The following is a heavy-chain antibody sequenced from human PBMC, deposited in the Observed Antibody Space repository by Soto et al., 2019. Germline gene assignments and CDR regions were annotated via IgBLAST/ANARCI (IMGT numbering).Heavy chain of an antibody. CDR1: GFTFSSYA. V-gene: IGHV3-23*01. CDR2: ISGSGGST. CDR3: AKDSLTYYYDSAANWFDP. D-gene: IGHD3-22*01. Sequence: GGSLRLSCAASGFTFSSYAMSWVRQAPGKGLEWVSAISGSGGSTYYADSVKGRFTISRDNSKNTLYLQMNSLRAEDTAVYYCAKDSLTYYYDSAANWFDPWGQGTLVTVSS. J-gene: IGHJ5*02.